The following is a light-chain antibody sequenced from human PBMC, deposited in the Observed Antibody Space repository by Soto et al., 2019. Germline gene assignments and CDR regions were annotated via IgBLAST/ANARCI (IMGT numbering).Light chain of an antibody. J-gene: IGKJ2*01. Sequence: IQMTQAPSTLSASVGDRVTITCGASQSISTWLAWYRQNPGKAPKLLIYDASTLESGVPSRFSGSGSGTEFTLTISSLQPDDFATYYCQQYNTSSGTFGQGTKVDIK. V-gene: IGKV1-5*01. CDR1: QSISTW. CDR3: QQYNTSSGT. CDR2: DAS.